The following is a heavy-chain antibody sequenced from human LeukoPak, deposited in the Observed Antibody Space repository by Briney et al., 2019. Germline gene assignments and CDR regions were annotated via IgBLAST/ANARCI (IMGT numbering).Heavy chain of an antibody. CDR1: GGSFSGYY. Sequence: SETLSLTCAVYGGSFSGYYWSWIRQPPGKGLEWIGEINHSGNTNYNPSLKSRVTISVDTSKNQFSLKLSSVAAADTAVYYCASAWGDYGLDYWGQGTLVTVSS. D-gene: IGHD4-17*01. CDR2: INHSGNT. J-gene: IGHJ4*02. V-gene: IGHV4-34*01. CDR3: ASAWGDYGLDY.